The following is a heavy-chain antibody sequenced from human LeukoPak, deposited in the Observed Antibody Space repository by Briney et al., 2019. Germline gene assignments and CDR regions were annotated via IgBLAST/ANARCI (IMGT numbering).Heavy chain of an antibody. CDR2: ISAYNGNT. CDR1: GYTFTTYG. CDR3: AGSRGGAPSGYFQH. V-gene: IGHV1-18*01. J-gene: IGHJ1*01. D-gene: IGHD1-26*01. Sequence: ASVKVSCKASGYTFTTYGINWVRQAPGQGLEWMGWISAYNGNTNYPQQFLGRVTMTTDASTTTAYMELRSLRSDDAAVYFWAGSRGGAPSGYFQHWGQGSLVIVSS.